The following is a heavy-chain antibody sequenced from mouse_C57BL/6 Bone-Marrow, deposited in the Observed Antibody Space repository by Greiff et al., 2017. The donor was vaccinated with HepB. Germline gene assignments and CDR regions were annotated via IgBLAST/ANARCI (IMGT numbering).Heavy chain of an antibody. D-gene: IGHD2-4*01. CDR2: INSDGGST. Sequence: EVKLEESGGGLVQPGESLKLSCESNEYEFPSHDMSWVRKTPEKRLELVAAINSDGGSTYYPDTMERRFIISRDNTKKTRYLQMSSLRSEDTALYYCARQYYDYEGDFDYWGQGTTLTVSS. CDR1: EYEFPSHD. V-gene: IGHV5-2*01. CDR3: ARQYYDYEGDFDY. J-gene: IGHJ2*01.